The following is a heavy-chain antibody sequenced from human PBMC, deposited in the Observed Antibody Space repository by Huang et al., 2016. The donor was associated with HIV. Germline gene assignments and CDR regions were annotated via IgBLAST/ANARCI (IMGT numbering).Heavy chain of an antibody. V-gene: IGHV1-18*01. J-gene: IGHJ3*02. Sequence: QVQLVQSGVEVKKPGASVKVSCKASGYTFTSYGISWVRQAPGQGLEWMGWRSASNGVTNYAQNVQGIVTMTTDTSTSTAYMELRSLRSDDTAVYYCARDSPLLGVVIVVVPTAPNAFDIWGQGTMVTVSS. CDR3: ARDSPLLGVVIVVVPTAPNAFDI. D-gene: IGHD2-2*01. CDR2: RSASNGVT. CDR1: GYTFTSYG.